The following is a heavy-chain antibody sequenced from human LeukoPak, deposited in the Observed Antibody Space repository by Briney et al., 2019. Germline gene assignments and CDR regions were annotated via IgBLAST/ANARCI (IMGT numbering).Heavy chain of an antibody. D-gene: IGHD5-18*01. CDR3: ARGVDTAMGHQTHNWFDP. Sequence: GASVKVSCKASGYTFTAYYIHWVRQAPGQGLEWMGRIIPILGIANYAQKFQGRVTITADKSTSTAYMELSSLRSEDTAVYYCARGVDTAMGHQTHNWFDPWGQGTLVTVSS. V-gene: IGHV1-69*04. CDR2: IIPILGIA. CDR1: GYTFTAYY. J-gene: IGHJ5*02.